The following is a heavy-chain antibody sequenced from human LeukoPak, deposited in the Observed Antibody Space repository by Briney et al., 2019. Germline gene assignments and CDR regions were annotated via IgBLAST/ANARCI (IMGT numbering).Heavy chain of an antibody. D-gene: IGHD2-2*01. J-gene: IGHJ4*02. CDR1: GYTFTSYY. Sequence: ASVKVSCKASGYTFTSYYMHWVRQAPGQGLEWMGIINPSGGSTSYAQKFQGRVTMTRDTSTSTVYMELSSLRSEDTAVYYCARIGDSTSCYGPCAYFGYWGQGTLVTVSS. CDR3: ARIGDSTSCYGPCAYFGY. V-gene: IGHV1-46*01. CDR2: INPSGGST.